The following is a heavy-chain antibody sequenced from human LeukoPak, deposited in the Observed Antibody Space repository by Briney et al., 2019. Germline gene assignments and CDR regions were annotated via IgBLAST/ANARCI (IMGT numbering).Heavy chain of an antibody. CDR3: ARDLYSYGYV. CDR2: IIPIFGTA. CDR1: GGTFSSYA. J-gene: IGHJ6*04. Sequence: SVKVSCKASGGTFSSYAISWVRQAPGLGLEWMGGIIPIFGTANYAQKFQGRVTITADESTSTAYMELSSLRSEDTAVYYCARDLYSYGYVWGKGTTVTVSS. V-gene: IGHV1-69*13. D-gene: IGHD5-18*01.